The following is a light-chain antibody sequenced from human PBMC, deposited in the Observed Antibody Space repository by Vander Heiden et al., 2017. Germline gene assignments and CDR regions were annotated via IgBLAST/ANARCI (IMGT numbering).Light chain of an antibody. Sequence: SYVLTQPPSVSVPPGQTARITCGGDNIGSKSVHWYQQKSGQAPVLVVYDDSDRPSGIPERVSGFNSGNTATLTISRVEAGDEADYYCQVWDSISDHLVFGGGTKLRVL. V-gene: IGLV3-21*02. CDR2: DDS. CDR1: NIGSKS. J-gene: IGLJ2*01. CDR3: QVWDSISDHLV.